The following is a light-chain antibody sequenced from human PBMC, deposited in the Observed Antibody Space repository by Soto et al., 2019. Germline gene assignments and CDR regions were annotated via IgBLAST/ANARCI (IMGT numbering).Light chain of an antibody. Sequence: QAVVTQPPSVSGTPGQRVSISCTGTSSNLGADYDVHWYQQLPGTAPRLLIFGNSVRPSGVPDRFFGSKSGTSASLAITGLQAEDEAIYYCQSFDSSLSTAIFGAGTQLTVL. J-gene: IGLJ2*01. CDR3: QSFDSSLSTAI. CDR2: GNS. V-gene: IGLV1-40*01. CDR1: SSNLGADYD.